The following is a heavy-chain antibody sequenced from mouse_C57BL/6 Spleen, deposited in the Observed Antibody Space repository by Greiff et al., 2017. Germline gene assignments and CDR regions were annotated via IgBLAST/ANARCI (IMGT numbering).Heavy chain of an antibody. CDR3: ARDGGYLDWVAY. D-gene: IGHD2-3*01. CDR2: IDPEDGDT. V-gene: IGHV14-2*01. J-gene: IGHJ3*01. CDR1: GFNIKDYY. Sequence: VQLQQSGAELVKPGASVKLSCTASGFNIKDYYMHWVKQRPEQGLEWIGWIDPEDGDTKYAPKFQGKATITADTSSNTAYLQLSSLTSEDTAVYYCARDGGYLDWVAYWGQGTLVTVSA.